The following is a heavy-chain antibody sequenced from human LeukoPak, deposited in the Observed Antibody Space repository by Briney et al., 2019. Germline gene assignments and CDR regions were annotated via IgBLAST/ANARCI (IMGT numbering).Heavy chain of an antibody. CDR1: GFTFSSYS. Sequence: GGSLRLSCAASGFTFSSYSMNWVRQAPGKGLEWVSSISSSSSYIYYADSVKGRFTISRDNAKNSLYLQMNSLRAEDTAVYYCAKDKYYGSGSYNYYYGMDVWGQGTTVTVSS. CDR3: AKDKYYGSGSYNYYYGMDV. D-gene: IGHD3-10*01. V-gene: IGHV3-21*04. J-gene: IGHJ6*02. CDR2: ISSSSSYI.